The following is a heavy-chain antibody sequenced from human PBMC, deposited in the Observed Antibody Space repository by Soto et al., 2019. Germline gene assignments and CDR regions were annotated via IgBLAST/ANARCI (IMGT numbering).Heavy chain of an antibody. Sequence: PGGSLRLSCAASGFTFSCSAMHWVRQSSGKGLEWVGRIRSKANNYATAYAASVKGRFTISRDDSKNTAYLQMNSLKTEDTAVYYCTSRRGYSSGWYYFDYWGPGTLVTVSS. CDR2: IRSKANNYAT. V-gene: IGHV3-73*01. D-gene: IGHD6-13*01. CDR1: GFTFSCSA. CDR3: TSRRGYSSGWYYFDY. J-gene: IGHJ4*02.